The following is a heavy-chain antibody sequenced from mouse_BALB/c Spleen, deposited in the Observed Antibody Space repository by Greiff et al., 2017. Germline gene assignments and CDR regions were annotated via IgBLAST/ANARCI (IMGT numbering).Heavy chain of an antibody. Sequence: QVQLQQSGAELVKPGASVKLSCKASGYTFTSYWMHWVKQRPGQGLEWIGEINPSNGRTNYNEKFKSKATLTVDKSSSTAYMQLSSLTSEDSAVYYCARRYALYAMDYWGQGTSVTVSS. J-gene: IGHJ4*01. CDR2: INPSNGRT. CDR3: ARRYALYAMDY. V-gene: IGHV1S81*02. D-gene: IGHD6-5*01. CDR1: GYTFTSYW.